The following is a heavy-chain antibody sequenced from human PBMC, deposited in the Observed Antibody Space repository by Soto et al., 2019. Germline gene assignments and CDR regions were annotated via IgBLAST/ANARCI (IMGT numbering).Heavy chain of an antibody. Sequence: GESLRLSFEASGFTLSDYYMSWIRQAPGRGLEWVSYISGSSSDTHYADSVKGRFTISRDNAKNSLYLQMNSLRAEDSAVYYCARGIHNNHGVTPAYWGQGTLVTVSS. D-gene: IGHD2-8*01. CDR3: ARGIHNNHGVTPAY. V-gene: IGHV3-11*05. CDR1: GFTLSDYY. J-gene: IGHJ4*02. CDR2: ISGSSSDT.